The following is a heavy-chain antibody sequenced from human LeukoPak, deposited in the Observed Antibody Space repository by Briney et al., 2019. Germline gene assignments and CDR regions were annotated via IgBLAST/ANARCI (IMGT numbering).Heavy chain of an antibody. J-gene: IGHJ4*02. CDR3: ARGSPSISGSFDY. CDR1: GFTFSSYS. CDR2: I. D-gene: IGHD3-10*01. Sequence: GGSLRLSCAASGFTFSSYSMNWVRQAPGKGLEWVSSIVKGRFTISRDDAKNSLYLQMNSLRAEDTAVYYCARGSPSISGSFDYWGQGTLVTVSS. V-gene: IGHV3-21*01.